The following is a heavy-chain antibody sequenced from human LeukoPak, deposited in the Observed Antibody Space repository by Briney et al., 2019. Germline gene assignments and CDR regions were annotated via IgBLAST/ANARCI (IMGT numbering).Heavy chain of an antibody. J-gene: IGHJ4*02. Sequence: QPGGSLRLSCAASGFTFSSYAMSWVRQAPGKGLEWVSAISGSGGSTFYADSVKGRFTISRDNSKNTLYLQMNSLRADDPAVYYCAKVGGIQVWPYFFDFWGQGTLVTVSS. D-gene: IGHD5-18*01. CDR2: ISGSGGST. CDR3: AKVGGIQVWPYFFDF. V-gene: IGHV3-23*01. CDR1: GFTFSSYA.